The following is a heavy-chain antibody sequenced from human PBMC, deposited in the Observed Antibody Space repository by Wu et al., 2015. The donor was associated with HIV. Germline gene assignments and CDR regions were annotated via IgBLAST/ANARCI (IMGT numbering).Heavy chain of an antibody. CDR2: ILPNTDAT. D-gene: IGHD1-20*01. J-gene: IGHJ4*02. Sequence: QVQLVQSGAEVKKPGASVKVSCKPSGYTFTSYGISWVRQAPGQGLEWMGWILPNTDATKYAPRFQGRVTMTRDTSISTIYMELRGLRSDDTALYFCASYGPGYNWMYSWGQGTLVTVSS. CDR1: GYTFTSYG. V-gene: IGHV1-18*01. CDR3: ASYGPGYNWMYS.